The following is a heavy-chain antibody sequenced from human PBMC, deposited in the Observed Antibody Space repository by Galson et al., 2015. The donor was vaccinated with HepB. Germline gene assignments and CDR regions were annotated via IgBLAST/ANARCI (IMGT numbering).Heavy chain of an antibody. J-gene: IGHJ6*02. V-gene: IGHV6-1*01. Sequence: CAISGDSVSSNSAVWNWIRQSPSRGLEWLGRTYYRSKWYKDYALFVKSRITINADTSRNQNSLQLNSMTPEDTAVYYCAYGVDVWGQGTTVTVSS. CDR3: AYGVDV. CDR1: GDSVSSNSAV. CDR2: TYYRSKWYK.